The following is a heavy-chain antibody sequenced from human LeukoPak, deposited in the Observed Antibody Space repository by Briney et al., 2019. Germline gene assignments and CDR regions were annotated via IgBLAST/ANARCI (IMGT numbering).Heavy chain of an antibody. D-gene: IGHD2-8*01. J-gene: IGHJ4*02. Sequence: GEPLQISCKGSGYSFTRYWIAWVRPMPGKGLEWMGIIYPGDSDTRYSPSVQGQVTISADKSINTAYLQWSTLKASDTGMYYCARHRDCTNGICYKIEYWGEGALVTVSS. CDR2: IYPGDSDT. V-gene: IGHV5-51*01. CDR3: ARHRDCTNGICYKIEY. CDR1: GYSFTRYW.